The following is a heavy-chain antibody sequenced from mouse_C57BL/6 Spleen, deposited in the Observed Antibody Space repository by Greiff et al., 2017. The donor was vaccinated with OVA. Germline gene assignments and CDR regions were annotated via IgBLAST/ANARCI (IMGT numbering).Heavy chain of an antibody. D-gene: IGHD3-2*02. J-gene: IGHJ4*01. Sequence: EVKLMESEGGLVQPGSSMKLSCTASGFTFSDYYMAWVRQVPEKGLEWVANINYDGSSTYYLDSLKSRFIISRDNAKNILYLQMSSLKSEDTDTDYCARGGSSGRYYAMDYWGQGTSVTVSS. CDR3: ARGGSSGRYYAMDY. V-gene: IGHV5-16*01. CDR1: GFTFSDYY. CDR2: INYDGSST.